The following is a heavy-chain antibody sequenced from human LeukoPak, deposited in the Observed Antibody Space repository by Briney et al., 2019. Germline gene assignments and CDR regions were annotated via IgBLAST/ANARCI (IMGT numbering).Heavy chain of an antibody. CDR1: GYTFTSYA. V-gene: IGHV7-4-1*02. J-gene: IGHJ6*02. Sequence: ASVKVSCKASGYTFTSYAMNWVRQAPGRGLEWMGWINTNTGNPTYAQGFTGRFVFSLDTSVSTAYLQISSLKAEDTAVYYCAVPPSYDILTGYYGMDVWGQGTTVTVSS. CDR2: INTNTGNP. D-gene: IGHD3-9*01. CDR3: AVPPSYDILTGYYGMDV.